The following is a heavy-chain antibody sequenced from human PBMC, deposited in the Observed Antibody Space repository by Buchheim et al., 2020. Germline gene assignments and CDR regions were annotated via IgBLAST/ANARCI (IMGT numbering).Heavy chain of an antibody. CDR2: IRQDGSER. J-gene: IGHJ6*02. CDR1: GVTFSSYW. CDR3: ANGADV. D-gene: IGHD4-17*01. Sequence: EVQVGESGGGLVQPGGSLRLSCAASGVTFSSYWMTWVRQAPGKGLEWVAYIRQDGSERYYVDSVKGRVTISRDSAKNSLFLQMNSLTADDTAVYYCANGADVWGQGTT. V-gene: IGHV3-7*01.